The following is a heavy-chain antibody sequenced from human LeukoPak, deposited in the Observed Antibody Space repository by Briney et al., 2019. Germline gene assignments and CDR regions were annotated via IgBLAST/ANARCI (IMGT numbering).Heavy chain of an antibody. Sequence: GGSLRLSCAASGFTFSSYSMNWVRQAPGKGLEWVGSISSISSYIYYADSVKGRFTISRDNAKNSLYLQMNSLRAEDTAVYYCARADYYDSSVQVWGQGTLVTVSS. CDR3: ARADYYDSSVQV. CDR1: GFTFSSYS. D-gene: IGHD3-22*01. CDR2: ISSISSYI. J-gene: IGHJ4*02. V-gene: IGHV3-21*01.